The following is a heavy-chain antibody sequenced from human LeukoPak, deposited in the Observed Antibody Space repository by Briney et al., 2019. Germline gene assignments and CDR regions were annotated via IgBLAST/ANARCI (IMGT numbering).Heavy chain of an antibody. J-gene: IGHJ4*02. V-gene: IGHV1-2*02. D-gene: IGHD1-26*01. CDR2: INPDSGGT. CDR3: ASGPEGEFDY. Sequence: EASVKVSCKASGYTFTGYYMHWVRQAPGQGLEWMGWINPDSGGTNHAEKFQGRVTMTRDTSISTAYMELSRLKSDDTAVYYCASGPEGEFDYWGQGTLVTVSS. CDR1: GYTFTGYY.